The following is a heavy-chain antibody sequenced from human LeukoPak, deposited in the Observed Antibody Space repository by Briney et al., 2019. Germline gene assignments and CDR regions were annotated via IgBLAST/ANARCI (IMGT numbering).Heavy chain of an antibody. Sequence: SETLSLTCAVYGGSFSGDYWSWIRQPPGKGLEWIGEINHSGSTNYNPSLKSRVTISVDTSKNQFSLKLSSVTAADTAVYYCARRIRLWLQAREDYHYGMDVWGKGTTVTVSS. J-gene: IGHJ6*04. V-gene: IGHV4-34*01. CDR2: INHSGST. CDR1: GGSFSGDY. D-gene: IGHD5-18*01. CDR3: ARRIRLWLQAREDYHYGMDV.